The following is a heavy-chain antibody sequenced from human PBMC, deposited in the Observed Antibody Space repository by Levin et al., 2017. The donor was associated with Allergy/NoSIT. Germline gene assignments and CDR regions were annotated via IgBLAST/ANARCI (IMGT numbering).Heavy chain of an antibody. D-gene: IGHD6-19*01. CDR1: GFTFTNYH. J-gene: IGHJ4*02. Sequence: GESLKISCAASGFTFTNYHMNWVRQAPGRGLEWISHISRDASDIYYADSVEGRFTISRDNVKNSLFLQMNSLRAEDTAVYYCAKWSGSGWYDYWGQGTLVTVS. V-gene: IGHV3-48*01. CDR3: AKWSGSGWYDY. CDR2: ISRDASDI.